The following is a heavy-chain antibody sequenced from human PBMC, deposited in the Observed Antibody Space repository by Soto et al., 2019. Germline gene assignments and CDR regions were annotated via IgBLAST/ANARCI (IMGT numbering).Heavy chain of an antibody. V-gene: IGHV4-31*03. CDR1: GGSISSGGYY. J-gene: IGHJ5*02. D-gene: IGHD3-3*01. Sequence: PSETLSLTCTVSGGSISSGGYYWSWIRQHPGKGLEWIGYIYYSGSTYYNPSLKSRVTISVDTSKNQFSLKLSSVTAADTAVYYCARSYDFWSGYYRDNWFDPWGQGTLVTV. CDR2: IYYSGST. CDR3: ARSYDFWSGYYRDNWFDP.